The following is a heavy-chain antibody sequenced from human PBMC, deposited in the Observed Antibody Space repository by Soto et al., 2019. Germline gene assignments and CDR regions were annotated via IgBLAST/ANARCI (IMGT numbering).Heavy chain of an antibody. V-gene: IGHV4-39*01. CDR2: IFYLGSS. CDR1: GDSIISSDFY. D-gene: IGHD7-27*01. CDR3: SGQSLTLRKKYWFDP. J-gene: IGHJ5*02. Sequence: QLQLQESGPGLVKPSETLSLTCTVSGDSIISSDFYWGWVRQPPGKGLEWIGSIFYLGSSYYNPFLKGRGTMSGDTAKNQFSLRVRAVAAADKALDFCSGQSLTLRKKYWFDPWGQGNMVTGSS.